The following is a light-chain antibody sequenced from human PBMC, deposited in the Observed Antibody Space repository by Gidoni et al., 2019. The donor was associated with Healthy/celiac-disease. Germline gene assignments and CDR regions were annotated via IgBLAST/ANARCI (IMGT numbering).Light chain of an antibody. CDR3: QQSYSTLYT. CDR2: AAS. Sequence: DIQMTQSPSSLSASVGDRVTITCRASQSISSYLNWYQQKPGKAPKLLIYAASSLQSGVPSRFSGSGSGTDFTLTISSLQPEDFATYYYQQSYSTLYTFGQXTKLEIK. V-gene: IGKV1-39*01. CDR1: QSISSY. J-gene: IGKJ2*01.